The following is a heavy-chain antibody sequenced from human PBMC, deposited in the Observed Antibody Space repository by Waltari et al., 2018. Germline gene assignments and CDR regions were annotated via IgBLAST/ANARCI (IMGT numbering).Heavy chain of an antibody. J-gene: IGHJ2*01. CDR3: AREGLTGYSTSSYWYFDL. V-gene: IGHV4-59*01. CDR1: GFTFSSYS. D-gene: IGHD3-9*01. Sequence: VQLVESGGGLVKPGGSLRLSCAASGFTFSSYSMNWVRQAPGKGLEWIGYIYYSGSTNYNPSLKSRVTISVDTSKNQFSLKLSSVTAADTAVYYCAREGLTGYSTSSYWYFDLWGQGTTVTVSS. CDR2: IYYSGST.